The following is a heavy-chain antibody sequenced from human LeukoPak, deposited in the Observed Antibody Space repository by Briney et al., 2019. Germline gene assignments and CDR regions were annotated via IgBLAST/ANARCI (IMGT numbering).Heavy chain of an antibody. CDR1: GGSISSYY. CDR2: IYYSGST. J-gene: IGHJ4*02. Sequence: SETLSLTCTVSGGSISSYYWSWIRQPPGKGLEWIGYIYYSGSTNYNPSLKRRVTILVDTSKNQFSLKLSSVTAADTAVYYCAKQYTTLATYFDYWGQGTLVTVSS. D-gene: IGHD1-1*01. V-gene: IGHV4-59*08. CDR3: AKQYTTLATYFDY.